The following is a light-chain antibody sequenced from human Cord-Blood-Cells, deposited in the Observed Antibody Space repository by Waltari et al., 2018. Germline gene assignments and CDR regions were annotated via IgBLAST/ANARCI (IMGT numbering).Light chain of an antibody. CDR2: AAS. J-gene: IGKJ4*01. CDR3: QQSYSTPLT. CDR1: QSISSY. Sequence: LTHPASQSISSYLNWYQQKPGKAPKLLIYAASSLQSGVPSRFSGSGSGTDFTLTISSLQPEDFATYYCQQSYSTPLTFGGGTKVEIK. V-gene: IGKV1-39*01.